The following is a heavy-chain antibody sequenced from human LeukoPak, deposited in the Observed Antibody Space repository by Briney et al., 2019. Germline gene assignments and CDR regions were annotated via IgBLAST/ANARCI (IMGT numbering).Heavy chain of an antibody. V-gene: IGHV1-69*05. Sequence: GASVKVSCKASGGTFSSYAISWVRQAPGQGLEWMGGIIPIFGTANYAQKFQGRVTITTDESTSTAYMELSSPRSEDTAVYYCASGSGGHFDYWGQGTLVTVSS. CDR2: IIPIFGTA. J-gene: IGHJ4*02. CDR3: ASGSGGHFDY. CDR1: GGTFSSYA. D-gene: IGHD2-15*01.